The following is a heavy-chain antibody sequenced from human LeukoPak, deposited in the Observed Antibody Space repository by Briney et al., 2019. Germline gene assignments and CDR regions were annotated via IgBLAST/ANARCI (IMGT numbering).Heavy chain of an antibody. CDR3: ARGRPHGNDY. Sequence: GGSLRLSCAASGFTFSSYSMNWVRQAPGKGLEWVSSISSSSSYIYYADSVKGRFTISRGNAKNSLYLQMNSLRAEDTAVYYCARGRPHGNDYWGQGTLVTVSS. J-gene: IGHJ4*02. V-gene: IGHV3-21*01. D-gene: IGHD4-23*01. CDR1: GFTFSSYS. CDR2: ISSSSSYI.